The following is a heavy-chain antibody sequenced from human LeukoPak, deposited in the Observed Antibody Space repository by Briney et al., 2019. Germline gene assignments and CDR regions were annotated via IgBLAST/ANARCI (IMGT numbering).Heavy chain of an antibody. V-gene: IGHV3-7*03. D-gene: IGHD1-26*01. J-gene: IGHJ4*02. CDR1: GFTFSSYA. CDR2: IKQDESEK. Sequence: GGSLRLSCAASGFTFSSYAMSWVRQAPGKGLEWVANIKQDESEKDYVDSVRGRFTISRDNAKNSLYLQMNSLRAEDTALYYCATYSGAHHKTFDDWGQGTLVTASS. CDR3: ATYSGAHHKTFDD.